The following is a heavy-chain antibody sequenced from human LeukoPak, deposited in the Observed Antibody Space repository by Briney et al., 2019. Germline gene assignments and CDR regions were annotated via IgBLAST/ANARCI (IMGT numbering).Heavy chain of an antibody. J-gene: IGHJ4*02. V-gene: IGHV3-48*02. CDR2: ISSSSSTI. CDR1: GFTFSSYE. Sequence: GGSLRLSCAASGFTFSSYEMNWVRQAPGKGLEWVSYISSSSSTIYYADSVKGRFTISRDNAKNSLYLQMNSLRDEDTAVYYCARDQKDYYDSSGYQYYFDYWGQGTLVTVSS. CDR3: ARDQKDYYDSSGYQYYFDY. D-gene: IGHD3-22*01.